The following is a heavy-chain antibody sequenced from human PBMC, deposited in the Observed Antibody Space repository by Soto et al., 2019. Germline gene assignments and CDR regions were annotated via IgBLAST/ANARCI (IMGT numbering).Heavy chain of an antibody. CDR3: TTVRWGAPMVYAIWDRTREDDY. D-gene: IGHD2-8*01. Sequence: PGGSLRLSCAASGFTFSNAWMNWVRQAPGKGLEWVGRIKSKTDGGTTDYAAPVKGRFTISRDDSKNTLYLQMNSLKTEDTAVYYCTTVRWGAPMVYAIWDRTREDDYWGQGTLVTVSS. CDR2: IKSKTDGGTT. CDR1: GFTFSNAW. V-gene: IGHV3-15*07. J-gene: IGHJ4*02.